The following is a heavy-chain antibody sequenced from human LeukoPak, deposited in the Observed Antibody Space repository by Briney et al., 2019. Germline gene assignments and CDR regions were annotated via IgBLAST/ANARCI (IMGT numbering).Heavy chain of an antibody. CDR3: ARVGSSSDRFDY. D-gene: IGHD6-6*01. V-gene: IGHV4-59*01. J-gene: IGHJ4*02. Sequence: PSETLSLTCTVSGGSISSYYWSWIRQPPGKGLEWIGYIYYSGSTNYNPSLKSRVTISVDTSKNQFSLKLSSVTAADTAVYYCARVGSSSDRFDYWGQGTLVTVSS. CDR2: IYYSGST. CDR1: GGSISSYY.